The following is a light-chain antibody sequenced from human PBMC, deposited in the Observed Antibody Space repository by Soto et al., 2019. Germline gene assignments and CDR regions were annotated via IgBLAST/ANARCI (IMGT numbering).Light chain of an antibody. CDR3: SSYTTNGVLV. V-gene: IGLV2-14*01. CDR1: DSDVGGSNC. J-gene: IGLJ2*01. CDR2: KVS. Sequence: QSALTQPASVSGSPGQSITISCTGTDSDVGGSNCVSWYQHHPGNAPKVMIYKVSYRPSGVSNRFSGSKSGNTASLTISGLQAEDEADYYCSSYTTNGVLVFGGGTQLTVL.